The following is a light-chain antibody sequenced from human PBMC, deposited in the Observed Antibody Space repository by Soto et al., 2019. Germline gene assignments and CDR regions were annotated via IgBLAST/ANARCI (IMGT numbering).Light chain of an antibody. CDR3: QQRYNWPLT. J-gene: IGKJ4*01. CDR1: QSVSSN. V-gene: IGKV3-11*01. Sequence: EIVMTQSPATLSVSPGERATLSCRASQSVSSNLAWYQQKPGQAPRLLIYDASDRATGIPARFSGSGSGTAFTLTISGLEPEDFALYYCQQRYNWPLTFGGGTKVDIE. CDR2: DAS.